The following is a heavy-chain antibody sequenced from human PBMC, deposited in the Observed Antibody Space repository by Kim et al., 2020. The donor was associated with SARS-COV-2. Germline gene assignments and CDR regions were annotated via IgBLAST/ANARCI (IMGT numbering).Heavy chain of an antibody. CDR2: INHSGST. Sequence: SETLSLTCAVYGGSFSGYYWSWIRQPPGKGLEWIGEINHSGSTNYNPSLKSRVTISVDTSKNQFSLKLSSVTAADTAVYYCARGRPLLWFGELLFYTWF. D-gene: IGHD3-10*01. CDR1: GGSFSGYY. J-gene: IGHJ5*01. CDR3: ARGRPLLWFGELLFYTWF. V-gene: IGHV4-34*01.